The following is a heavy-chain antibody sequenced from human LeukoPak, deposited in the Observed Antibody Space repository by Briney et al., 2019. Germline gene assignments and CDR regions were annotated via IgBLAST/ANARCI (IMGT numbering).Heavy chain of an antibody. CDR3: AKDMEPAAGFFDY. V-gene: IGHV3-30*02. CDR1: GFTFSSYG. D-gene: IGHD6-13*01. CDR2: IRYDGSNK. Sequence: GGSLSLSCAASGFTFSSYGMHWVRQAPGKGLEWVAFIRYDGSNKYYADSVKGRFTISRDNSKNTLYLQMNSLRAEDTAVYYCAKDMEPAAGFFDYWGQGTLVTVSS. J-gene: IGHJ4*02.